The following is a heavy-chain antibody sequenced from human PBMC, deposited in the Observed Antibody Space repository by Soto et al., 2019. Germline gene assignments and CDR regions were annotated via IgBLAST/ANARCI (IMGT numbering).Heavy chain of an antibody. J-gene: IGHJ6*01. Sequence: GASVKVSCKASGYTFTSYGISWVRQAPGRGLEWMGWINPNSGGTNYAQKFQGWVTMTRDTSISTAYMELSRLRSDDTAVYYCARGGSLWFGELSAYYYGMDVWGQGTTVTVSS. V-gene: IGHV1-2*04. CDR2: INPNSGGT. CDR3: ARGGSLWFGELSAYYYGMDV. D-gene: IGHD3-10*01. CDR1: GYTFTSYG.